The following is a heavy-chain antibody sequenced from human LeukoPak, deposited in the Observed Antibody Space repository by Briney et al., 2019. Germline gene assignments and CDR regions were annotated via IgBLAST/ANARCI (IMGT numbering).Heavy chain of an antibody. CDR1: GFTVRDSC. CDR3: GRHAYGGSPPVY. D-gene: IGHD4-23*01. Sequence: GGSLRLSCAASGFTVRDSCMSWVRQAPGKRLEWVSFIYVSGTTFYAASVKGRFTISRDNSKNTVYIQMNSLRAEDTALYYCGRHAYGGSPPVYWGQGTLVTVSS. V-gene: IGHV3-53*01. J-gene: IGHJ4*02. CDR2: IYVSGTT.